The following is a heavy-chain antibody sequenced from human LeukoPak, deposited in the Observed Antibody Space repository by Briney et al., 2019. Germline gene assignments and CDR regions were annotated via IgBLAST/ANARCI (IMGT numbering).Heavy chain of an antibody. CDR3: ARSPVVAALDY. J-gene: IGHJ4*02. CDR1: GYTFTSYY. CDR2: INPSGGST. V-gene: IGHV1-46*01. D-gene: IGHD2-15*01. Sequence: ASVKVSCKASGYTFTSYYMHWVRQAPGQGLEWMGIINPSGGSTSYAQKFQGRVTMTRDTSTSTVYMELSSLRSEDTAVYYRARSPVVAALDYWGQGTLVTVSS.